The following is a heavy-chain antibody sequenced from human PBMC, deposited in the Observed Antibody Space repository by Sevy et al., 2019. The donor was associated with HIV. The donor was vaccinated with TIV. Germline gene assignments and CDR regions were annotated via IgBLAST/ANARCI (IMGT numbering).Heavy chain of an antibody. J-gene: IGHJ6*03. CDR3: AKVKGGSWYYYYYYMDV. V-gene: IGHV3-23*01. D-gene: IGHD6-13*01. CDR1: GFTFSSYA. CDR2: ISGSGGST. Sequence: GGSLRLSCAASGFTFSSYAMSWVRQAPGKGLEGVSAISGSGGSTYYADSVKGRLTISRDNAKNRLYLQMNSLRAEDTAVYYCAKVKGGSWYYYYYYMDVWRKGTTVTVSS.